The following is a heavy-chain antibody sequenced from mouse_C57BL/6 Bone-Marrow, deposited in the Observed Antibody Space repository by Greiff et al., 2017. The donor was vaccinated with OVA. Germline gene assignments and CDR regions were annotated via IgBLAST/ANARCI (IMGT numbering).Heavy chain of an antibody. V-gene: IGHV1-39*01. J-gene: IGHJ4*01. CDR2: INPNYGTT. D-gene: IGHD1-1*01. CDR3: ASLFYYYGSSYAMDY. Sequence: VQMQQSGPELVKPGASVKISCKASGYSFTDYNMNWVKQSNGKSLEWIGVINPNYGTTSYNQKFKGKATLTVDQSSSTAYMQLNSLPSEDSAVYYCASLFYYYGSSYAMDYWGQGTSVTVSS. CDR1: GYSFTDYN.